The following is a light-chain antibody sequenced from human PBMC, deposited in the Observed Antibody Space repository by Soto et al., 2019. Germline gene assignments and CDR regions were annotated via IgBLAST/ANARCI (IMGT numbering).Light chain of an antibody. J-gene: IGLJ1*01. CDR1: SSDIGGYKY. Sequence: QSVLTQPASVSGSLGQSITISCTGTSSDIGGYKYVSWYQQHPGKAPKLIIFEVSNRPSGVSDRFSGSNSGNTASLTISGLQAEDEADYFCSSYSISTAYLFGTGTKVTVL. CDR2: EVS. V-gene: IGLV2-14*01. CDR3: SSYSISTAYL.